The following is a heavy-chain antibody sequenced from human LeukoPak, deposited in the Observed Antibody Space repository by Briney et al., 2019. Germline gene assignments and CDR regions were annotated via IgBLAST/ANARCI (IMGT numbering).Heavy chain of an antibody. Sequence: PGGSLRLSCTASGFTFSSYGMHWVRQAPGKGLEWVAVIWYDGSNKYYADSVKGRFTISRDNSKNTLYLQMNSLRAEDTAVYYCARGHCGSTSCLRGDAFDIWGQGTMVTVSS. CDR2: IWYDGSNK. J-gene: IGHJ3*02. CDR3: ARGHCGSTSCLRGDAFDI. D-gene: IGHD2-2*01. V-gene: IGHV3-33*08. CDR1: GFTFSSYG.